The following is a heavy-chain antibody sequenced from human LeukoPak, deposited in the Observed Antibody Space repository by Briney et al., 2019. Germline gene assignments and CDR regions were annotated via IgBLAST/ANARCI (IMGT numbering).Heavy chain of an antibody. CDR3: AREDSGVWRAFDV. CDR1: GGSISSYF. D-gene: IGHD3-16*01. Sequence: SETLSLTCTVSGGSISSYFWSWIRQPAGKGLEWIGRLYTSGTTNYNPSLKGRLTMSLDTSRNQFSLNLSSVIAADTAMYYCAREDSGVWRAFDVWGQGTMVTVSS. J-gene: IGHJ3*01. CDR2: LYTSGTT. V-gene: IGHV4-4*07.